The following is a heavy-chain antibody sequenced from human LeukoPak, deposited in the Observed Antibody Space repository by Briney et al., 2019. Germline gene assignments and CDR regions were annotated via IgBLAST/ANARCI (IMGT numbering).Heavy chain of an antibody. Sequence: SETLSLTRTVSGGSISSSSYYWGWIRQPPGKGLEWIGSIYYSGSTYYNPSLKSRVTISVDTSKNQFSLKLSSVTAADTAVYYCASPPYYYDTFLRDYWGQGTLVTVSS. CDR1: GGSISSSSYY. CDR3: ASPPYYYDTFLRDY. CDR2: IYYSGST. D-gene: IGHD3-22*01. J-gene: IGHJ4*02. V-gene: IGHV4-39*01.